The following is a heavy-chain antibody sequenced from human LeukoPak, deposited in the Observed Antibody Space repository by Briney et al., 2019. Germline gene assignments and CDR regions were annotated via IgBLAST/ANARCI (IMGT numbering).Heavy chain of an antibody. V-gene: IGHV3-23*01. CDR1: GLTFSSSA. J-gene: IGHJ6*02. CDR3: AKSSQRFGMDV. Sequence: PGGSLRLSCAASGLTFSSSAMNWVRQAPGKGLEWVSGISSSGGITYYADSVKGRFTISRDNSKNTPYLQLNSLRAEDTAVYYCAKSSQRFGMDVWGQGTTVTVSS. CDR2: ISSSGGIT.